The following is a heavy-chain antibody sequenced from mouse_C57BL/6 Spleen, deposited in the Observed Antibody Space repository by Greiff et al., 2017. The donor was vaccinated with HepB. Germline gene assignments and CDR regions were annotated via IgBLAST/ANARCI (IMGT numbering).Heavy chain of an antibody. J-gene: IGHJ3*01. CDR2: IYPGSGNT. CDR1: GYTFTDYY. D-gene: IGHD2-4*01. V-gene: IGHV1-76*01. CDR3: ASCLYYDYDWFAY. Sequence: VQLQQSGAELVRPGASVKLSCKASGYTFTDYYINWVKQRPGQGLEWIARIYPGSGNTYYNEKFKGKATLTAEKSSSTAYMQLSSLTSEDSAVYFCASCLYYDYDWFAYWGQGTLVTVSA.